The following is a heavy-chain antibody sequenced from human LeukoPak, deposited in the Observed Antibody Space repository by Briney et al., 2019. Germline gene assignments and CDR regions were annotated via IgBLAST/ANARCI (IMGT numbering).Heavy chain of an antibody. D-gene: IGHD2/OR15-2a*01. CDR1: GDSISSTY. J-gene: IGHJ4*02. Sequence: SETLSLTCTVSGDSISSTYWSWIRQPPGKGLEWIGHIYYTASTNYNPSLKSRVTISVDTSKNQFSLHLTSVTTADTAVYYCARHKNPYGGTFLYWGQGALVTVSS. CDR3: ARHKNPYGGTFLY. V-gene: IGHV4-59*08. CDR2: IYYTAST.